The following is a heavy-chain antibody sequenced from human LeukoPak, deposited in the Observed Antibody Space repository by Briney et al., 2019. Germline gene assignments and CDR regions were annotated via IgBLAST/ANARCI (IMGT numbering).Heavy chain of an antibody. J-gene: IGHJ4*02. V-gene: IGHV4-34*01. CDR3: ASRRGILTGYRK. CDR2: INHSGST. Sequence: PSETLSLTCAVYGGSFSGYYWSWIRQPPGKGLEWIGEINHSGSTNYNPSLKSRVTISVDTSKNQFSLKLSSVTAADTAVYYCASRRGILTGYRKWGQGTLVTVSS. CDR1: GGSFSGYY. D-gene: IGHD3-9*01.